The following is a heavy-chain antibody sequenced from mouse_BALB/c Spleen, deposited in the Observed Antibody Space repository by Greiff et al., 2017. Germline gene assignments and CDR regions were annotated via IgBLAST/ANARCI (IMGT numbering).Heavy chain of an antibody. CDR2: ISSGGGST. V-gene: IGHV5-12-1*01. D-gene: IGHD1-1*01. J-gene: IGHJ2*01. CDR1: GFAFSSYD. CDR3: ARFYYYGYYFDY. Sequence: DVKLQESGGGLVKPGGSLKLSCAASGFAFSSYDMSWVRQTPEKRLEWVAYISSGGGSTYYPDTVKGRFTISRDNAKNTLYLQMSSLKSEDTAMYYCARFYYYGYYFDYWGQGTTLTVSS.